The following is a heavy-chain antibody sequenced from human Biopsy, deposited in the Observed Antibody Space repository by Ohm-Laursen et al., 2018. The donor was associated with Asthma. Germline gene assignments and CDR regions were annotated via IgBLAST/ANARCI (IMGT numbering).Heavy chain of an antibody. J-gene: IGHJ4*02. CDR2: IHYSGST. D-gene: IGHD4-17*01. Sequence: SETLSLTCTVSGVSIRSYYWIWIRQPPGKGLEWIGNIHYSGSTYSNPSLKSRVTISVDTSKNQISLKLTSVTAADTATYYCATDSGVLPLGDWGQGSLVTVSS. CDR3: ATDSGVLPLGD. V-gene: IGHV4-59*01. CDR1: GVSIRSYY.